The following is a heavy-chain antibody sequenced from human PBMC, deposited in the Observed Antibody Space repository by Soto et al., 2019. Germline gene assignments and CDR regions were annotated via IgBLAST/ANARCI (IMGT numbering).Heavy chain of an antibody. CDR2: ISGDGNTI. CDR1: GFIFSDYY. D-gene: IGHD1-1*01. CDR3: ARGAEMSTLTKWFDP. V-gene: IGHV3-11*01. Sequence: PGGSLRLSCAASGFIFSDYYMSWFRQAPGKGLEWISYISGDGNTIYYADSVEGRFTISRDNAKNSLHLQMDDLRADDTAVFFCARGAEMSTLTKWFDPWGQGTLVTVYS. J-gene: IGHJ5*02.